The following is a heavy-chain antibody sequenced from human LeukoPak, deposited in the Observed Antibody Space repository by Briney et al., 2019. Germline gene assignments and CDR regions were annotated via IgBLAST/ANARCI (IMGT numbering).Heavy chain of an antibody. V-gene: IGHV3-7*01. D-gene: IGHD1-14*01. CDR3: ASGSITQVPLYYYYYYMDV. Sequence: GGSLRLSCAASGFTFSSYWMSWVRQAPGKGLQWVANIKQAGSQKYSVDSVKGRFTISRDNAKNSLYLQMNSLRAEDTAVYSCASGSITQVPLYYYYYYMDVWGKGTTVTVSS. J-gene: IGHJ6*03. CDR2: IKQAGSQK. CDR1: GFTFSSYW.